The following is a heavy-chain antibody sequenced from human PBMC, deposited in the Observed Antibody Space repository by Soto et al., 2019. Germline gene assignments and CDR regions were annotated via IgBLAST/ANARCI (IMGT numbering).Heavy chain of an antibody. CDR1: GGSISSGGYS. CDR2: IYHSGST. CDR3: ARGGYYYDSSGYFSTLIDY. V-gene: IGHV4-30-2*01. J-gene: IGHJ4*02. D-gene: IGHD3-22*01. Sequence: TLSLPCAVSGGSISSGGYSWSWIRQPPGKGLEWSGYIYHSGSTYYNPSLKSRVTISVDRSKNQFSLKLSSVTAADTAVYYCARGGYYYDSSGYFSTLIDYWGQGTLVTVSS.